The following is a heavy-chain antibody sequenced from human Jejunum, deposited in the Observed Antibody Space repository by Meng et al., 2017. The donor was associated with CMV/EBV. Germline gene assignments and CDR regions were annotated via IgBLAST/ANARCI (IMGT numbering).Heavy chain of an antibody. CDR1: GGSITTYD. J-gene: IGHJ4*02. CDR3: ARDGLNGLWLVPGY. CDR2: IDYSGNT. V-gene: IGHV4-59*01. Sequence: VSGGSITTYDWSWIRQTPGKGLERIGYIDYSGNTDYNTSLKSRATISVDTSKNQFSLRLTSVTAADTAVYYCARDGLNGLWLVPGYWGPGALVTVSS. D-gene: IGHD6-19*01.